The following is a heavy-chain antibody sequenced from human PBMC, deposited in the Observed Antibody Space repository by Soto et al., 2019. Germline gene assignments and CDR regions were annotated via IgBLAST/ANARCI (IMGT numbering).Heavy chain of an antibody. CDR3: ARLDYYYYLDV. J-gene: IGHJ6*03. Sequence: QGQLQESGPGLVRPSETLSPTCTVSGASITSYYWSWIRQSSGKGLEWIGYIHYSGSTNYNPSLESRVTMSIDTSESQFSLRLRSVTAADTAVYYCARLDYYYYLDVWGKGTAVTVSS. CDR2: IHYSGST. V-gene: IGHV4-59*12. CDR1: GASITSYY.